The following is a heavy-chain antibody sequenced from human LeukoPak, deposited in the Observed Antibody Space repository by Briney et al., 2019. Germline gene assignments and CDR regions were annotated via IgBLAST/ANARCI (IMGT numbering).Heavy chain of an antibody. Sequence: SQTLSLTCTVSGGSISSYYWSWIRQPPGKGLEWIGYIYYSGITKYNPSLKSRVTISVDTSKNQFSLKLSSVTAADAAVYYCGRDRHGDWYFDLWGRGTLVTVSS. D-gene: IGHD4-17*01. CDR2: IYYSGIT. CDR1: GGSISSYY. V-gene: IGHV4-59*01. CDR3: GRDRHGDWYFDL. J-gene: IGHJ2*01.